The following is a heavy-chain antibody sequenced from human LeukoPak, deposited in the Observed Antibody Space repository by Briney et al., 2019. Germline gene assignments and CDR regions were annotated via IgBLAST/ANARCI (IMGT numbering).Heavy chain of an antibody. Sequence: ASVKVSCKASGYTFTSYDINWVRQATGQGLEWMGWMNPNSGNTGYAQKFQGRATMTRNTSISTAYMELSSLRSGDTAVYYCARSTYGDYDLYFDYWGQGTLVTVSS. J-gene: IGHJ4*02. CDR3: ARSTYGDYDLYFDY. CDR2: MNPNSGNT. D-gene: IGHD4-17*01. V-gene: IGHV1-8*01. CDR1: GYTFTSYD.